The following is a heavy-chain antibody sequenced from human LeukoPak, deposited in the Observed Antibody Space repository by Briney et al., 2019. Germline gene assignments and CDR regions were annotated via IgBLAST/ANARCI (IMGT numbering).Heavy chain of an antibody. Sequence: GGSLRLSCAASGFTFSSYGMHWVRQAPGKGLEWVAFIRYDGSNKYYADSVKGRFTISRDNSKNTLYLQMNSLRAEDTAVYYCAKDLYPYGSGRLNWFDPWGQGTLVTVSS. V-gene: IGHV3-30*02. J-gene: IGHJ5*02. CDR2: IRYDGSNK. D-gene: IGHD3-10*01. CDR1: GFTFSSYG. CDR3: AKDLYPYGSGRLNWFDP.